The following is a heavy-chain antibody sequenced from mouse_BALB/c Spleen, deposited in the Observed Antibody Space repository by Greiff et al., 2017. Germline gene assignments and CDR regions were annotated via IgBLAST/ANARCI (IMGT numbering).Heavy chain of an antibody. CDR2: INPSTGYT. Sequence: VQVVESGAELAKPGASVKMSCKASGYTFTSYWMHWVKQRPGQGLEWIGYINPSTGYTEYNQKFKDKATLTADKSSSTAYMQLSSLTSEDSAVYYCAREKGIWGQGTSVTVSS. V-gene: IGHV1-7*01. J-gene: IGHJ4*01. CDR3: AREKGI. CDR1: GYTFTSYW.